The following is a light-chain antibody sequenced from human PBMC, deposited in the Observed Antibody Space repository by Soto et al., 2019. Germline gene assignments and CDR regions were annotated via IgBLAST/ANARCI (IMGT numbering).Light chain of an antibody. CDR3: QQYNIWRSIT. CDR2: DIS. Sequence: EIVVTQSPATLSVSPGERATLCCRASQSVGNKVAWYQHKPGQTPRLIIYDISTRAAGVPARFSGSGYGTDFTLTISSLQSEDFAVYHCQQYNIWRSITFGQGTRLEI. CDR1: QSVGNK. V-gene: IGKV3-15*01. J-gene: IGKJ5*01.